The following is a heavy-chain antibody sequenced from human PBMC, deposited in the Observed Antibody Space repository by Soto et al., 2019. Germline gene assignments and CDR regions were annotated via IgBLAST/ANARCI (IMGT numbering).Heavy chain of an antibody. D-gene: IGHD2-2*01. CDR2: ISGSGGST. CDR3: AKDMYSTSWYFYYYSMDV. Sequence: EVQLLESGGGLVQPGGSLRLSCAASGFTFSSYAMSWVRQAPGKGLEWVSAISGSGGSTYYADSVEGRFTISRDNSKNALYMQMSSRGAECTAVYYCAKDMYSTSWYFYYYSMDVWGQGTTVTVSS. CDR1: GFTFSSYA. J-gene: IGHJ6*02. V-gene: IGHV3-23*01.